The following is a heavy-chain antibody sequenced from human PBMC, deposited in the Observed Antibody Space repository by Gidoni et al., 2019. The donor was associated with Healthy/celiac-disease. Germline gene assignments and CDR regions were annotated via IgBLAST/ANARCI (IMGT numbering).Heavy chain of an antibody. J-gene: IGHJ6*02. CDR3: ARDFSSSSWFDYYYGMDV. D-gene: IGHD6-13*01. CDR2: ISSSSSTI. Sequence: EVQLVESGGGLVQPGGSLRPSCAASGFTFSSYSMNWVRQAPGKGLEWVSYISSSSSTIYYADSVKGRFTISRDNAKNSLYLQMNSLRAEDTAVYYCARDFSSSSWFDYYYGMDVWGQGTTVTVSS. CDR1: GFTFSSYS. V-gene: IGHV3-48*01.